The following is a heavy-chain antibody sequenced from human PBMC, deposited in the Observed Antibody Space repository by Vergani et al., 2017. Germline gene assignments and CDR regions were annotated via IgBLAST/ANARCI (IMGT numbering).Heavy chain of an antibody. CDR1: GFTFSSYS. CDR2: ISSSSSYI. Sequence: EMQLVESGGGLVKPGGSLRLSCAASGFTFSSYSMNWVRQAPGKGLEWVSSISSSSSYIYYADSVKGRFTISRDNAKNSLYLQMNSLRAEDTAVYYCARDLPPYYDFWSGYYTDYYYYGMDVWGQGTTVTVSS. D-gene: IGHD3-3*01. CDR3: ARDLPPYYDFWSGYYTDYYYYGMDV. V-gene: IGHV3-21*01. J-gene: IGHJ6*02.